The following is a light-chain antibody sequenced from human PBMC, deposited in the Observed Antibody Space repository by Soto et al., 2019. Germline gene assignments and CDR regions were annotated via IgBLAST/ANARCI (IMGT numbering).Light chain of an antibody. CDR3: QQSYSTPRT. CDR1: QSISSW. CDR2: DAS. J-gene: IGKJ1*01. Sequence: DIQMTQSPSTLSATAGDRVTITCRASQSISSWLAWYQQKPGKAPKLLIYDASNLESGVPSRFSGSGSGTEFTLTISSLQPEDFATYYCQQSYSTPRTFGQGTKVDIK. V-gene: IGKV1-5*01.